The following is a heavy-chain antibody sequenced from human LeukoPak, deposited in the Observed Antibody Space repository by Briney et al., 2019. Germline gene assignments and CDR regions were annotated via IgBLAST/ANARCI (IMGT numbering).Heavy chain of an antibody. V-gene: IGHV3-7*01. J-gene: IGHJ4*02. CDR2: INQDGSEK. CDR3: AKTCSGGSCYSDY. Sequence: GGSLRLSCAASGFTFTTNWMTWVRQAPGKGLEWVATINQDGSEKYYVNSVKGRFTISRDNAKNSLFLQMNSLRAEDTAVYYCAKTCSGGSCYSDYWGQGTLVTVSS. CDR1: GFTFTTNW. D-gene: IGHD2-15*01.